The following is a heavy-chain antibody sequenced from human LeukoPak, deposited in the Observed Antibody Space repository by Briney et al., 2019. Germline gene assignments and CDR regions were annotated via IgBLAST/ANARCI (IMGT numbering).Heavy chain of an antibody. V-gene: IGHV1-69*13. CDR3: ARDRPGRYCSSTSCYTASPFDP. CDR2: IIPRFGTA. Sequence: SVKVSCKASRGTFSSYAISWVRQAPGQGLEWMGGIIPRFGTANYAQKFQGRVTITADESTSTAYMELSSLRSEDTAVYYCARDRPGRYCSSTSCYTASPFDPWGQGTLVTVSS. D-gene: IGHD2-2*02. J-gene: IGHJ5*02. CDR1: RGTFSSYA.